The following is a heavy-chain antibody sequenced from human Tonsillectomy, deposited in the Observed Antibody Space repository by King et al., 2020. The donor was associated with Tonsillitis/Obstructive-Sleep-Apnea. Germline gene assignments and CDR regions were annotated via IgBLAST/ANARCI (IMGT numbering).Heavy chain of an antibody. Sequence: QLVLSGGDLVQPGGSLRLSCAASGFIFSSYWMAWVRQAPGKGLEWVANIKRDGSEKNYVDSVKGRFTMSRDNAKNSLYLQMNSLRVEDTAVYYCARDSSGSLDYWGQGILVTVSS. CDR2: IKRDGSEK. D-gene: IGHD7-27*01. J-gene: IGHJ4*02. V-gene: IGHV3-7*03. CDR1: GFIFSSYW. CDR3: ARDSSGSLDY.